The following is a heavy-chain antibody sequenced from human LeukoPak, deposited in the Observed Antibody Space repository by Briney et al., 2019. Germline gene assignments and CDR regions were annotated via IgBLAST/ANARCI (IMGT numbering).Heavy chain of an antibody. V-gene: IGHV1-69*13. D-gene: IGHD6-19*01. CDR2: IIPIFGTA. CDR1: GGTSSSYA. CDR3: ARVIIAVAGGGYYFDY. Sequence: GASVKVSCKASGGTSSSYAISWVRQAPGQGLEWMGGIIPIFGTANYAQKFQGRVTITADESTSTAYMELSSLRSEDTAVYYCARVIIAVAGGGYYFDYWGQGTLVTVSS. J-gene: IGHJ4*02.